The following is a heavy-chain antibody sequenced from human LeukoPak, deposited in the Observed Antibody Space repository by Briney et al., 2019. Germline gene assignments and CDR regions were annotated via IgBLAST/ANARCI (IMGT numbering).Heavy chain of an antibody. CDR2: VRGSGGST. V-gene: IGHV3-23*01. CDR3: ATVFYTGSDTSDH. CDR1: GFGFSNYA. D-gene: IGHD5-12*01. Sequence: GGSLSLSCVASGFGFSNYAMSWVRQAPGKGLEWVSAVRGSGGSTYSAEPVKGGFTISRDNSKNTLFLQMSSLRAEDTAVYYCATVFYTGSDTSDHWGQGTLVTVSS. J-gene: IGHJ4*02.